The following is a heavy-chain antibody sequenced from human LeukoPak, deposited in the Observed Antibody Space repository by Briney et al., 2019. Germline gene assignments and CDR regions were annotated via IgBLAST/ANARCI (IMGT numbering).Heavy chain of an antibody. J-gene: IGHJ4*02. D-gene: IGHD6-19*01. Sequence: GGSLRLSCAASGFTFSDYYMSWIRQAPGKGLEWVSYISSSGSTIYYADSVKGRFTISRDNSNYMLFLHMNSLRAEDTAVYYCARERQWLAPCDYWGQGTLVTVSS. CDR2: ISSSGSTI. CDR1: GFTFSDYY. V-gene: IGHV3-11*01. CDR3: ARERQWLAPCDY.